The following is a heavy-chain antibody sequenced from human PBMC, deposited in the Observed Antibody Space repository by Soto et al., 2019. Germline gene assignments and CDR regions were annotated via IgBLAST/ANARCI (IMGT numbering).Heavy chain of an antibody. J-gene: IGHJ4*02. CDR3: ARVTAGTSCFDF. D-gene: IGHD6-19*01. V-gene: IGHV4-39*01. Sequence: SETLSLTCTVSGVSIISSSYYWVWIRQPPGKGLEWIGSIYYSGSTYYNPSLKSRVTISVDTSKNQFSLKLSSVTAADTAVYYGARVTAGTSCFDFWGQGTLVTVSS. CDR2: IYYSGST. CDR1: GVSIISSSYY.